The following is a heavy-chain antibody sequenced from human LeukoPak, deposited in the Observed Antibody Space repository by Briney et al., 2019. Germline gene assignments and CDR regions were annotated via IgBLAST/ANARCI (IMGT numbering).Heavy chain of an antibody. CDR1: GITVSTNY. D-gene: IGHD7-27*01. J-gene: IGHJ6*02. V-gene: IGHV3-7*01. CDR3: ARHLDPELGRYYYYGMDV. Sequence: GGSLRLSCAASGITVSTNYMSWVRQAPGKGLEWVANIKQDGSEKYYVDSVKGRFTISRDNAKNSLYLQMNSLRAEDTAVYYCARHLDPELGRYYYYGMDVWGQGTTVTVSS. CDR2: IKQDGSEK.